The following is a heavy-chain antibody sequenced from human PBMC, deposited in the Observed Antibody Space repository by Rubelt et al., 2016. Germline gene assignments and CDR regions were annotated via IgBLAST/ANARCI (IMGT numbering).Heavy chain of an antibody. CDR3: ARAAAAGHYYYYGMDV. CDR1: GYTFTSYG. J-gene: IGHJ6*02. V-gene: IGHV1-18*01. CDR2: ISAYNGNT. D-gene: IGHD6-13*01. Sequence: QVQLVQSGAEVKKPGASVKVSCRASGYTFTSYGISWVRQAPGQGLEWMGWISAYNGNTNYAQKLQGRVTMTTDTSTSTAYMELSRLRSDDTAVYYCARAAAAGHYYYYGMDVWGQGTTVTVSS.